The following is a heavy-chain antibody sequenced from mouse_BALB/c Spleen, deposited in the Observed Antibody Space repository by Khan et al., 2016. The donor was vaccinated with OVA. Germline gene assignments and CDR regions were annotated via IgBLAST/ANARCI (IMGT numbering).Heavy chain of an antibody. Sequence: QVQLKHSGPGLVAPSQSLSITCTVSGFSLSRYNIHWVRQPPGKGLEWLGMIWGGGGTDYNSTLKSRLSISKDNSKSTAFLKMNSLQTDDSAMYYCARAYYRSDGYYAMDYWGQGTSVTVSS. CDR1: GFSLSRYN. CDR2: IWGGGGT. J-gene: IGHJ4*01. D-gene: IGHD2-14*01. CDR3: ARAYYRSDGYYAMDY. V-gene: IGHV2-6-4*01.